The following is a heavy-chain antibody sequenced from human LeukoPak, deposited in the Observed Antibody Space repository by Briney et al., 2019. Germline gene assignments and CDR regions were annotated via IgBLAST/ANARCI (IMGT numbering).Heavy chain of an antibody. CDR1: GFTFDDYA. Sequence: AGGSLRLSCAASGFTFDDYAMHWVRQAPGKGLEWVSLISGDGGSTYYADSVKGRFTISRDNSKNSLYLQMNSLRTGDTALYYCAKLGSNGNDYWGQGTLVTVSS. CDR2: ISGDGGST. D-gene: IGHD1-26*01. CDR3: AKLGSNGNDY. V-gene: IGHV3-43*02. J-gene: IGHJ4*02.